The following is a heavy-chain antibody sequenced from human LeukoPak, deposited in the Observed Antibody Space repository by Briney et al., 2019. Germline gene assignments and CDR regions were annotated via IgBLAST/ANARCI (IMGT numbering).Heavy chain of an antibody. CDR3: ARGCCSSTSDLYYYYYMDV. V-gene: IGHV1-69*06. CDR1: GGTFSSYA. Sequence: GASVKVSCKASGGTFSSYAISWVRQAPGQGLEWMGGIIPIFGTANYAQKFQGRVTITADKSTSTAYMELSSLRSEDTAVYYCARGCCSSTSDLYYYYYMDVWGKGTTVTVSS. J-gene: IGHJ6*03. CDR2: IIPIFGTA. D-gene: IGHD2-2*01.